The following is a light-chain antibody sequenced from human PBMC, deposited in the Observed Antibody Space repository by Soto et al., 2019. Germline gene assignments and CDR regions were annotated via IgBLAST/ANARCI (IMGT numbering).Light chain of an antibody. Sequence: DIQMTQSPSSLSASVGDRVTITCRASQSISSYLNWYQQKPGKAPKHLIYAASSLQSGVPSRFSGSGSGTDFTLTIGSLQPEDFATYYCQQSYSTPYTFGQGTKLEIK. V-gene: IGKV1-39*01. CDR3: QQSYSTPYT. J-gene: IGKJ2*01. CDR2: AAS. CDR1: QSISSY.